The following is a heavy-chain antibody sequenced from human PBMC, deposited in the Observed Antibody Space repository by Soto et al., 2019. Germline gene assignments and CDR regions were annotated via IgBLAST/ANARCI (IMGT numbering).Heavy chain of an antibody. Sequence: TSETLSLTCTVSGDSGTNYFCSWSRQPPGKGLEWIGHMYHGGRTNYSPSLKSRVTMSLDSSKNQFSLNLSSVTAADTAVYFCARDPGYCTNGVCPIFDFWGQGVLVPVSS. CDR2: MYHGGRT. D-gene: IGHD2-8*01. CDR3: ARDPGYCTNGVCPIFDF. V-gene: IGHV4-59*02. CDR1: GDSGTNYF. J-gene: IGHJ4*02.